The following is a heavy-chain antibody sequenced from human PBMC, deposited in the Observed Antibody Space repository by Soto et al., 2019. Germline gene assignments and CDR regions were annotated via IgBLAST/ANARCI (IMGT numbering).Heavy chain of an antibody. Sequence: GGSLRLSCAASGFTFSDYSMNWVRQAPGKGLEWVSSISGSRSYIDYADSLKGRFTISRDNTKNSLYLQMNSLRTEDTGIYFCARGTHGYNFPDYWGQGTLVTVSS. V-gene: IGHV3-21*06. J-gene: IGHJ4*02. CDR3: ARGTHGYNFPDY. D-gene: IGHD1-1*01. CDR1: GFTFSDYS. CDR2: ISGSRSYI.